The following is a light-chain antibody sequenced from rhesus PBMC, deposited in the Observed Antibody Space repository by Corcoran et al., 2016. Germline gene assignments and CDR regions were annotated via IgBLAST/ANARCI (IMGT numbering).Light chain of an antibody. Sequence: DIQMTQSPSSLSASVGDTVTIPCRASQGISSYLHWFQQKPGKAPKLLIYDASSLESGVPSRFSGSGSWTDFTLTISSLQPEDFAAYYCLQHNSDPYSFGQGTKVEIK. CDR3: LQHNSDPYS. CDR1: QGISSY. CDR2: DAS. J-gene: IGKJ2*01. V-gene: IGKV1-28*03.